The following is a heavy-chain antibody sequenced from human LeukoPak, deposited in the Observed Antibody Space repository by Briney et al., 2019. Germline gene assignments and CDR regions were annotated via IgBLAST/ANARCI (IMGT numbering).Heavy chain of an antibody. CDR2: IYPGDSDT. CDR1: GYIFTSYW. Sequence: GESLKISCKASGYIFTSYWIGWVRQMPGKGLEWMGIIYPGDSDTRYSPSFQGQVTISADKSISTAYLQWSSLKASDTAMYYCARGRSSGPYYYYGMDVWGQGTTVTVSS. D-gene: IGHD3-22*01. J-gene: IGHJ6*02. CDR3: ARGRSSGPYYYYGMDV. V-gene: IGHV5-51*01.